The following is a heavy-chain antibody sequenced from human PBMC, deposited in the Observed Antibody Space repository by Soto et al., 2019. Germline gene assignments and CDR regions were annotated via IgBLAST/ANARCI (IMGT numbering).Heavy chain of an antibody. CDR1: GGSISSYY. D-gene: IGHD3-22*01. J-gene: IGHJ3*02. CDR2: IYYSGST. V-gene: IGHV4-59*01. CDR3: ARDGYYYDSSGYLSAFDI. Sequence: QVQLQESGPGLVKPSETLSLTCTVSGGSISSYYWSWIRQPPGKGLEWIGYIYYSGSTNYNPSLKSRVTISVDTSKNQFSLKLSSVTAADTAVYYCARDGYYYDSSGYLSAFDIWGQGTMVTVSS.